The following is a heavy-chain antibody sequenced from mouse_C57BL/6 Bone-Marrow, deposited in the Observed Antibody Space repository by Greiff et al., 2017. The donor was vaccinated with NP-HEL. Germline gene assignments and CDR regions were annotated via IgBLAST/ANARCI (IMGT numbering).Heavy chain of an antibody. CDR1: GFNIKDDY. J-gene: IGHJ4*01. D-gene: IGHD1-1*01. Sequence: EVQLKESGAELVRPGASVKLSCTVSGFNIKDDYMHWVKQRPEQGLEWIGWIDPENGDTEYASKFQGKATITADTSSNTAYLPLSSLTSEDTAVYYGTTGGSSPYAMDYWGQGTSVTVSA. CDR2: IDPENGDT. V-gene: IGHV14-4*01. CDR3: TTGGSSPYAMDY.